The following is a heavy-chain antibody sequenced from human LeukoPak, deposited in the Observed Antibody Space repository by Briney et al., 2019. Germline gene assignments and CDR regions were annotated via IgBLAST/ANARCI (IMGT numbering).Heavy chain of an antibody. V-gene: IGHV4-39*01. Sequence: SETLSLTCSVSGGSITNSSSYWGWVRQPPGKGPEWIGTIYYLGRTYYNPSLKSRLTIYVDTSKNQFSLRLISVTAADTAVYYCARLLYGNMDAWGKGTTVTVSS. J-gene: IGHJ6*03. D-gene: IGHD2/OR15-2a*01. CDR2: IYYLGRT. CDR3: ARLLYGNMDA. CDR1: GGSITNSSSY.